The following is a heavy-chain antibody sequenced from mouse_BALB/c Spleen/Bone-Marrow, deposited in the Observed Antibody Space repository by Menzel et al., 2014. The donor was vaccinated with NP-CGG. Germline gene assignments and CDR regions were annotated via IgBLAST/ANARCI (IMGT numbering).Heavy chain of an antibody. J-gene: IGHJ4*01. CDR2: ILPGSGST. Sequence: VQLQQSGAELMKPGASVKISCKATGYTFSSYWIEWVKQRPGHGLEWIGEILPGSGSTDYNEKFKGKATSTADTSSNTAYIQLSSLTSEDSAVYYCASRYDAMDYWGQGTSVTVSS. CDR3: ASRYDAMDY. V-gene: IGHV1-9*01. CDR1: GYTFSSYW.